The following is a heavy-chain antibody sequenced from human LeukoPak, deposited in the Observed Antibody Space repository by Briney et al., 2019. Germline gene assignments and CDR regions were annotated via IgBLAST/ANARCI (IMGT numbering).Heavy chain of an antibody. CDR1: GFTVSSNY. CDR3: AREGGIAVAGFDY. V-gene: IGHV3-66*01. CDR2: IYSGGSI. Sequence: GGSLRLSCAASGFTVSSNYMSWVRQAPGKGLEWVSVIYSGGSIYYADSVKGRFTISRDNSKNTPYLQMNSLRAEDTAVYYCAREGGIAVAGFDYWGQGTLVTVSS. J-gene: IGHJ4*02. D-gene: IGHD6-19*01.